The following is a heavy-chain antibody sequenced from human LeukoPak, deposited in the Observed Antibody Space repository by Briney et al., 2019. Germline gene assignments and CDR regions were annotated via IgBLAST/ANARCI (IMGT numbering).Heavy chain of an antibody. D-gene: IGHD3-22*01. J-gene: IGHJ5*02. V-gene: IGHV1-18*01. CDR2: ISAYNGNT. CDR3: ARDHYDSSGYYYPNWFDP. CDR1: GHTFTSYG. Sequence: ASVKVSCKASGHTFTSYGISWVRQAPGQGLEWMGWISAYNGNTNYAQKLQGRVTMTTDTSTSTAYMELRSLRSDDTAVYYCARDHYDSSGYYYPNWFDPWGQGTLVTVSS.